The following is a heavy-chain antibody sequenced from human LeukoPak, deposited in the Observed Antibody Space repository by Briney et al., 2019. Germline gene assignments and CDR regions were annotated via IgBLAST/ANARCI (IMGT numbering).Heavy chain of an antibody. CDR1: GFTVSSNY. J-gene: IGHJ4*02. V-gene: IGHV3-53*01. Sequence: PGGSLRLSCAASGFTVSSNYMSWVRQAPGEGLEWVSVIYSGGSTYYADSVKGRFTISRDDSKNTLYLQMNNLRAEDTAIYYCAKDLTTVVTSRFDDWGQGTLVTVSS. D-gene: IGHD4-23*01. CDR3: AKDLTTVVTSRFDD. CDR2: IYSGGST.